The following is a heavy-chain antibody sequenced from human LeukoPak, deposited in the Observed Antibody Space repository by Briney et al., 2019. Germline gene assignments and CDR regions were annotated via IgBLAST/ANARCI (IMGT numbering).Heavy chain of an antibody. Sequence: SETLSLTCTVSGGSISSYYWSWIRQPPGKGLEWIGDIYYSGSTNYNPSLKSRVTISVDTSKNQFSLKLSSVTAADTAVYYCGRGRIAVAGTKNYFDYWGQGTLVTVSS. CDR2: IYYSGST. J-gene: IGHJ4*02. CDR1: GGSISSYY. D-gene: IGHD6-19*01. V-gene: IGHV4-59*01. CDR3: GRGRIAVAGTKNYFDY.